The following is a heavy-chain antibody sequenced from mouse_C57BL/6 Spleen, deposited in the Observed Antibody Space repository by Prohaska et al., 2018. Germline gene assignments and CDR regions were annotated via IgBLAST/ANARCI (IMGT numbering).Heavy chain of an antibody. CDR2: IWSGGST. V-gene: IGHV2-2*01. Sequence: QVQLKQSGPGLVQPSQSLSITCTVSGFSLTSYGVHWVRQSPGKGLEWLGVIWSGGSTDYNAAFISRLSISKDNSKSQVFFKMNSLQADDTAIYYCARGATVVATRYFDVWGTGTTVTVSS. CDR1: GFSLTSYG. J-gene: IGHJ1*03. CDR3: ARGATVVATRYFDV. D-gene: IGHD1-1*01.